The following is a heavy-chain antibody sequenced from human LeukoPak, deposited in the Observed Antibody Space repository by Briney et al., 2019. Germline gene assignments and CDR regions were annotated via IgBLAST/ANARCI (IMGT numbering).Heavy chain of an antibody. J-gene: IGHJ4*02. D-gene: IGHD1-7*01. V-gene: IGHV1-2*02. CDR1: GYTFTGYY. Sequence: ASVKVSCKASGYTFTGYYMHWVRQAPGQGLEWMGWINPNSGGTNYAQKFQGRVTMTRDTSISTAYMELSRLRSDDTAVYYCARSPGTTGGDFHYWGQGTQVTVSS. CDR2: INPNSGGT. CDR3: ARSPGTTGGDFHY.